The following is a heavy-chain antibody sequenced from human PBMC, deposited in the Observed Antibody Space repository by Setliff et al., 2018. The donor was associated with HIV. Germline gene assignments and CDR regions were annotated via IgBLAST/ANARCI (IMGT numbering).Heavy chain of an antibody. Sequence: PGGSLRLSCAASGFSFRIYNMNWVRQAPGKGLEWVSSISSDGRYIYYADSVKGLFTISRDDAKSSLYLQMYSLRSEDTAVYYCARDRASSGYYSQFDYWGQGEMVTVSS. CDR1: GFSFRIYN. J-gene: IGHJ4*01. CDR2: ISSDGRYI. D-gene: IGHD3-22*01. V-gene: IGHV3-21*01. CDR3: ARDRASSGYYSQFDY.